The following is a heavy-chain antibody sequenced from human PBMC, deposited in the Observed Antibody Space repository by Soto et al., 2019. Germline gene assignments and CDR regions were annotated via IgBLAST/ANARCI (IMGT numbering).Heavy chain of an antibody. V-gene: IGHV1-69*13. Sequence: SVKVSCKASGGTFSSYAISWVRQAPGQGREWMGGIIPIFGTANYAQKFQGRVTITADESTSTAYMELSSLRSEDTAVYYCARDSVAARPKDYYYYGMDVWGQGTTVTVSS. CDR1: GGTFSSYA. CDR3: ARDSVAARPKDYYYYGMDV. D-gene: IGHD6-6*01. J-gene: IGHJ6*02. CDR2: IIPIFGTA.